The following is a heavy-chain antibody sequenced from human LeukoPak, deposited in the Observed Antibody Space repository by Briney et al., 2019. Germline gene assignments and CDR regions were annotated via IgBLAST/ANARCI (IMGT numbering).Heavy chain of an antibody. Sequence: SETLSLTCAVYGGSFSGYYWSWIRQPPGRGLEWIGEINHRGSTNYNPSLKSRVTISVDTSKNHFSLKLSSVTAADTAVYYCARRGWGGGYYENFDYWGQGNLVTVSS. CDR2: INHRGST. V-gene: IGHV4-34*01. CDR1: GGSFSGYY. CDR3: ARRGWGGGYYENFDY. J-gene: IGHJ4*02. D-gene: IGHD1-26*01.